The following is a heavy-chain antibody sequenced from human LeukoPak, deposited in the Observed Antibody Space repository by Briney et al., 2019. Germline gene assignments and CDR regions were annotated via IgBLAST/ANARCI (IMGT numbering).Heavy chain of an antibody. J-gene: IGHJ4*02. CDR3: ARDGRSGWYADY. V-gene: IGHV3-20*04. D-gene: IGHD6-19*01. Sequence: PGGSLRLSCAASGFTLDDYGMSWVRQVPGKGLEWVSGINWNGGSTGYTDSLKGRFTISRDNAKNSLYLEINSLRAEDTAFYYCARDGRSGWYADYWGQGTLVTVSS. CDR1: GFTLDDYG. CDR2: INWNGGST.